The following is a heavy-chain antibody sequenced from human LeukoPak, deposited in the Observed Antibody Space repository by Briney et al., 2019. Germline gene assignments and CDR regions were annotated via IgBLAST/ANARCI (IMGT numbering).Heavy chain of an antibody. CDR1: GFTFSSYS. V-gene: IGHV3-21*01. CDR2: ISSSSSYI. Sequence: PGGSLRLSCAASGFTFSSYSMNWVRQAPGKGLEWVSSISSSSSYIYYADSVKGRFTISRDNAKNSLYLQMNSLRAEDTAVYYCARRIAGLFGVNAFDIWGQGTMVTVSS. CDR3: ARRIAGLFGVNAFDI. J-gene: IGHJ3*02. D-gene: IGHD2-21*01.